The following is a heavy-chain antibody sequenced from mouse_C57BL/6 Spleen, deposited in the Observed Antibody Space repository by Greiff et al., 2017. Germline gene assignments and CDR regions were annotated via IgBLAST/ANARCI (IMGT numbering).Heavy chain of an antibody. D-gene: IGHD1-1*01. J-gene: IGHJ2*01. CDR3: ARLGGSSYGDY. CDR1: GYTFTSYW. V-gene: IGHV1-52*01. Sequence: VQLQQPGAELVRPGSSVKLSCKASGYTFTSYWMHWVKQRPIQGLEWIGNIDPSDSETHYNQKFKDKATLTVDKSSSTAYMQLSSLTSEDSAVYYCARLGGSSYGDYWGQGTTLTGSS. CDR2: IDPSDSET.